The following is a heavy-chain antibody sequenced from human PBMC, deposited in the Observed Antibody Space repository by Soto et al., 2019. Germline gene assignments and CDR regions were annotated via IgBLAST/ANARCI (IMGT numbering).Heavy chain of an antibody. V-gene: IGHV3-23*01. CDR1: GFTFSSYA. D-gene: IGHD2-15*01. Sequence: GGSLRLSCAASGFTFSSYAMSWVRQAPGKGLEWVSAISGSGGSTYYADSVKGRFTISRDNSKNTLYLQMNSLRAEDTAVYYCAKIRGDSYCSGGSCYSWSPHMDVWGKGTTVTVSS. CDR2: ISGSGGST. CDR3: AKIRGDSYCSGGSCYSWSPHMDV. J-gene: IGHJ6*03.